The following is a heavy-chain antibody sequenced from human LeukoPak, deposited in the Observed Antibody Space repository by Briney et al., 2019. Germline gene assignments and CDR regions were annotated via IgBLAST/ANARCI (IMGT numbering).Heavy chain of an antibody. CDR3: ARVYYSSSYDYWYLDL. CDR1: GYTFTSYD. Sequence: ASVKVSCKASGYTFTSYDINWVRQATGQGLEWMGWMNPNSGNTGYAQKFQGRVTMTRNTSISTAYMELSSLRSEDTAVYYCARVYYSSSYDYWYLDLWGRGTLVTVSS. D-gene: IGHD6-13*01. J-gene: IGHJ2*01. V-gene: IGHV1-8*01. CDR2: MNPNSGNT.